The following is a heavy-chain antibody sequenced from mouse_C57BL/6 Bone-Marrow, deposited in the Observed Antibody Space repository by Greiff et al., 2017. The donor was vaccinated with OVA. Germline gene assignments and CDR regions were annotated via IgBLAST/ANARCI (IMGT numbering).Heavy chain of an antibody. CDR3: ARSYVKGFDY. J-gene: IGHJ2*01. D-gene: IGHD2-12*01. CDR1: GYTFTSYW. CDR2: IDPNSGGT. V-gene: IGHV1-72*01. Sequence: QVHVKQPGAELVKPGASVKLSCKASGYTFTSYWMHWVKQRPGRGLEWIGRIDPNSGGTKYNEKFKSKATLTVDKSPSTAYMQLSSLPTEDAAVYYCARSYVKGFDYWGQGTTLTVTS.